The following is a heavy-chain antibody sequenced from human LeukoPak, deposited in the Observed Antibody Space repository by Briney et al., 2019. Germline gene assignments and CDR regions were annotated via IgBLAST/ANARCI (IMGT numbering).Heavy chain of an antibody. J-gene: IGHJ4*02. CDR3: ARVGCSSTSCYELLSFDY. CDR1: GFTFSTYG. D-gene: IGHD2-2*01. V-gene: IGHV3-30*03. CDR2: VSYDGSNK. Sequence: GRSLRLSCAVSGFTFSTYGMHWVRQAPGKGLEWVAVVSYDGSNKYHADSVKGRFTISRDNSKNSLYLQMNSLRAEDTAVYYCARVGCSSTSCYELLSFDYWGQGTLVTVSS.